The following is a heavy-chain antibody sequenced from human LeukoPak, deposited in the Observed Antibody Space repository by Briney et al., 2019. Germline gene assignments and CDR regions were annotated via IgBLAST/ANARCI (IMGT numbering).Heavy chain of an antibody. Sequence: SGPTLVKPTQTLTLTCTFSGFSLSTSGVGVGWIRQPPGKALEWLALIYWDDDKRYSPSLKSRLTITKDTSKNQVVLTMTNMDPXXPXTYYCALARRGYSSSGGYYYYMDVWGKGTTVTVSS. D-gene: IGHD6-13*01. CDR3: ALARRGYSSSGGYYYYMDV. V-gene: IGHV2-5*02. J-gene: IGHJ6*03. CDR2: IYWDDDK. CDR1: GFSLSTSGVG.